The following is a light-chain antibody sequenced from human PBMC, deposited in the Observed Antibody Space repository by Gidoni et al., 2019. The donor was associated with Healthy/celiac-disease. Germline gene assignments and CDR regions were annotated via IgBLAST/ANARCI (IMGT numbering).Light chain of an antibody. Sequence: QSALTQPASVSGSPGQSITISCTGTSSDVGSYNLVSWYQPHPCKAPKLMIYEGSKRPSGVSNRFSCSKSGNTASLTISGLQAEDEADYYCCSYAGSSTWVFGGGTKLTVL. J-gene: IGLJ3*02. CDR2: EGS. V-gene: IGLV2-23*01. CDR1: SSDVGSYNL. CDR3: CSYAGSSTWV.